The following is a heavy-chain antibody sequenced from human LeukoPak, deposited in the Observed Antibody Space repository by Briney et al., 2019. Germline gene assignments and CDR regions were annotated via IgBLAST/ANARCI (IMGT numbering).Heavy chain of an antibody. CDR2: ISGSGTNT. CDR3: AKANGAIFGVAGYFDY. CDR1: GFSFRSYA. J-gene: IGHJ4*02. D-gene: IGHD3-3*02. V-gene: IGHV3-23*01. Sequence: RLGGSLRLSCAASGFSFRSYAMSWVRQAPGKGLEWVSAISGSGTNTYYADSVKGRFTISRDNSKNTLDLQMNSLRAEDTAVYYCAKANGAIFGVAGYFDYWGQGTLVTVSS.